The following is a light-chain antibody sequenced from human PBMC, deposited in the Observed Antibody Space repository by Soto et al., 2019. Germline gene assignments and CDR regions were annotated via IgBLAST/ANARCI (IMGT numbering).Light chain of an antibody. CDR3: QQYGSSPLT. V-gene: IGKV3-20*01. J-gene: IGKJ4*01. CDR2: GAS. CDR1: QSVSSSY. Sequence: EILLTQSPGTLPFSPRERATRSFRASQSVSSSYLAWYQQKPGQAPRLLIYGASSRATGIPDRFSGSGSGTDFTLTISRLEPEDFAVYYCQQYGSSPLTFGGGTKVDIK.